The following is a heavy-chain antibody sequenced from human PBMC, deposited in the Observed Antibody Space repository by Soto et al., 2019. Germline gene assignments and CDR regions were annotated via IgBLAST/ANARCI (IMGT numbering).Heavy chain of an antibody. V-gene: IGHV1-18*01. J-gene: IGHJ5*02. CDR3: ARLLPDIVVVVAAPHWFDP. Sequence: QVQLVQSGAEVKKPGASVKVSCKASGYTFTSYGISWVRQAPGQGLEWMGWISAYNGNTNYAQKFQGRVTITADESTSTAYMELSSLRSEDTAVYYCARLLPDIVVVVAAPHWFDPWGQGTLVTVSS. CDR2: ISAYNGNT. CDR1: GYTFTSYG. D-gene: IGHD2-15*01.